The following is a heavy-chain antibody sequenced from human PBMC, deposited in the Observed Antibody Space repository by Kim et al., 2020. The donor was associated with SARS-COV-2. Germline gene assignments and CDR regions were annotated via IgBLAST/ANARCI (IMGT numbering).Heavy chain of an antibody. CDR3: AREHDFWSGYSGYYYGMDV. D-gene: IGHD3-3*01. Sequence: KSRVTTSVDTSKNQFSLKLSSVTAADTAVYYCAREHDFWSGYSGYYYGMDVWGQGTTVTVSS. V-gene: IGHV4-31*02. J-gene: IGHJ6*02.